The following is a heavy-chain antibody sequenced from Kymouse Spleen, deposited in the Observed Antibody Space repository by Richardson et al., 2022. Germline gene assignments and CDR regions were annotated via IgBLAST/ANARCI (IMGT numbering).Heavy chain of an antibody. D-gene: IGHD3-3*01. J-gene: IGHJ4*02. Sequence: EVQLVESGGGLVQPGGSLRLSCAASGFTFSSYSMNWVRQAPGKGLEWVSYISSSSSTIYYADSVKGRFTISRDNAKNSLYLQMNSLRDEDTAVYYCARSRLRFLEWLFDYWGQGTLVTVSS. V-gene: IGHV3-48*02. CDR1: GFTFSSYS. CDR3: ARSRLRFLEWLFDY. CDR2: ISSSSSTI.